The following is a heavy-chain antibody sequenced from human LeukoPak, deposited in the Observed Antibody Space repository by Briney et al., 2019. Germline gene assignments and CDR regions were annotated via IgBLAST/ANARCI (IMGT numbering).Heavy chain of an antibody. CDR1: GGSISSSSYY. J-gene: IGHJ5*02. CDR2: IYYSGST. Sequence: SETLSLTCTVSGGSISSSSYYWGWIRQPPGKGLEWIGSIYYSGSTYYNPSLKSRVAISVDTSKNQFSLKLSSVTAADTAVYYCARAKVLRFLELFDPWGQGTLVTVSS. CDR3: ARAKVLRFLELFDP. V-gene: IGHV4-39*07. D-gene: IGHD3-3*01.